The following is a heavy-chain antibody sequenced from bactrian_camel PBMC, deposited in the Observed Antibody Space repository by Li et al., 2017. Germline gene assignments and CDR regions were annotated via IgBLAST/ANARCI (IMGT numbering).Heavy chain of an antibody. CDR1: GFTFSSYF. CDR3: ATEGIPGCNDGWAQTWEYNY. CDR2: IDSDGRDSSA. Sequence: VQLVESGGGSVQPGGSLKLSCAASGFTFSSYFMYWVRQAPGKAREGVAIIDSDGRDSSASYADEVKGRFTVSQDSAKNILYLQMHSLKPEDTAMYYCATEGIPGCNDGWAQTWEYNYWGQGTQVTVS. J-gene: IGHJ4*01. V-gene: IGHV3S26*01. D-gene: IGHD5*01.